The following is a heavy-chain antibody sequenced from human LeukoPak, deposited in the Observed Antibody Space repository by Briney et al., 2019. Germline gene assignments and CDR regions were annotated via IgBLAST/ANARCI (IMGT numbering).Heavy chain of an antibody. V-gene: IGHV3-30*02. Sequence: GGSLRLSCAASGFIFSYYDMHWVRQAPGKGLEWVAFIRYDGSNKYNADSVKGRFTISRDNAKNSLYLQMNSLRAEDTAVYYCAKDKRGTDYWGQGTLVTVSS. CDR1: GFIFSYYD. J-gene: IGHJ4*02. CDR2: IRYDGSNK. CDR3: AKDKRGTDY. D-gene: IGHD1-26*01.